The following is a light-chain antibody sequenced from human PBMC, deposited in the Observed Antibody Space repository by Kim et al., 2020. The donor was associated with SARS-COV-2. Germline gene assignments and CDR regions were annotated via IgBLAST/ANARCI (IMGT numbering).Light chain of an antibody. Sequence: ASVGSRVTSTCRARQRSSRWSAWYQQKPGKAPKLLIFDASSLESGVPSRFSGSGSGTEFTLTISSLQPDDRATYYCQQYKSYPYTFGQGTKLEI. CDR1: QRSSRW. V-gene: IGKV1-5*01. J-gene: IGKJ2*01. CDR3: QQYKSYPYT. CDR2: DAS.